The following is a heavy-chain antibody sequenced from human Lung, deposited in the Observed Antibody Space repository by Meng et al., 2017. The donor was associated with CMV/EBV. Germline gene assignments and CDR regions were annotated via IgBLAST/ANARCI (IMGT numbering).Heavy chain of an antibody. Sequence: ASVXVSXXASEYTFTGYYIHWVRQAPGQGLEWMGWINPNSGGTSSAQKFQGRVTMTRDTSISTAYMELSSLTPDDTAVFYCARGSFHFTSKVVLTPGGDAFDLWGQGXMVTVSS. CDR2: INPNSGGT. CDR3: ARGSFHFTSKVVLTPGGDAFDL. J-gene: IGHJ3*01. D-gene: IGHD4/OR15-4a*01. CDR1: EYTFTGYY. V-gene: IGHV1-2*02.